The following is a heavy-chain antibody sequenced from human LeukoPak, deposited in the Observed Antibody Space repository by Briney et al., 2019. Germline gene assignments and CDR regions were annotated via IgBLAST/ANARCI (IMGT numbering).Heavy chain of an antibody. CDR3: ARGHCSSTSCPVWY. CDR1: GFTFSGSA. J-gene: IGHJ4*02. D-gene: IGHD2-2*01. CDR2: IRSKANRYAT. Sequence: GGSLRLSCVASGFTFSGSAIHWVRQASGKGLEWVGRIRSKANRYATAYTASVRGRFTISRDNSKNTLYLQMNSLRAEDTAVYYCARGHCSSTSCPVWYWGQGTLVTVSS. V-gene: IGHV3-73*01.